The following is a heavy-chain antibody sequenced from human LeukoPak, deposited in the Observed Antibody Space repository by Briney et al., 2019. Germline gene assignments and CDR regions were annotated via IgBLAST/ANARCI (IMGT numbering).Heavy chain of an antibody. V-gene: IGHV3-23*01. CDR3: AKEIYCYGSGRFMDV. D-gene: IGHD3-10*01. Sequence: GGSLRLSCAASGFTFSNAWMSWVRQAPGKGLEWVSGIKGRGGFTEYADSVKGRFSISRDDSKNTLYLQMNSLRAEDTAVYYCAKEIYCYGSGRFMDVWGQGTAVTVSS. CDR2: IKGRGGFT. J-gene: IGHJ6*02. CDR1: GFTFSNAW.